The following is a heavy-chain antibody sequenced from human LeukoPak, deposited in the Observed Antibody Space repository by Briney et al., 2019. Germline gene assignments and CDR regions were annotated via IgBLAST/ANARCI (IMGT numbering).Heavy chain of an antibody. CDR3: ARDQQNQHWYSSGRGFDP. CDR2: INPGGGST. D-gene: IGHD6-19*01. CDR1: GYTFTSYY. Sequence: ASVKVSCKASGYTFTSYYMHWVRQAPGQGLEWMGIINPGGGSTSYAQKFQGRVTMTRDTSTSTVYMELSSLRSEDTAVYYCARDQQNQHWYSSGRGFDPWGQGTLVTVSS. J-gene: IGHJ5*02. V-gene: IGHV1-46*01.